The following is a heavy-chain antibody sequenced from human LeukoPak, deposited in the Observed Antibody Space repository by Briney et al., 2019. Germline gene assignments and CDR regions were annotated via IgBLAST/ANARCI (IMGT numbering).Heavy chain of an antibody. J-gene: IGHJ5*02. Sequence: ASVKVSCKASGYTFTSYYMHWVRQAPGQGREWMGIINLSGGSTSYAQKFQGRVTMTRDMSTSTVYMELSSLRSEDTAVYYCARDHAGYCSGGSCYELGWFDPWGQGTLVTVSS. CDR1: GYTFTSYY. CDR3: ARDHAGYCSGGSCYELGWFDP. V-gene: IGHV1-46*01. CDR2: INLSGGST. D-gene: IGHD2-15*01.